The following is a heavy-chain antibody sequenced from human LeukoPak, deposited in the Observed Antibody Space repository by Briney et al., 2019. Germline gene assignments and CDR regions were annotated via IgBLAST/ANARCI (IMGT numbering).Heavy chain of an antibody. D-gene: IGHD1-1*01. Sequence: SETLSLTCTVSGGSINTYYRSWVRQSPEKGLEWIGYISDSGTSNYNPSLKCRVTISLDTSKNQFSLKLTSVTAADTAMYYCARNSKTRTKSPRRYYYYYMDVWGKGTTVTVSS. CDR3: ARNSKTRTKSPRRYYYYYMDV. V-gene: IGHV4-4*08. CDR1: GGSINTYY. CDR2: ISDSGTS. J-gene: IGHJ6*03.